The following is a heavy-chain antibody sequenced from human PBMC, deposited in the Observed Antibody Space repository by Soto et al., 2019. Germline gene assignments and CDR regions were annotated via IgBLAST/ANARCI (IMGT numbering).Heavy chain of an antibody. CDR2: IYYSGST. V-gene: IGHV4-31*03. J-gene: IGHJ6*02. CDR1: GGSISSGGYY. Sequence: QVQLQESGPGLVKPSQTLSLTCTVSGGSISSGGYYWSWIRQHPGKGLEWIGYIYYSGSTYYNPSLKSRVTLSVDTSKNQYSLKLSSVTAADTAVYYGARYRTTWYGMDVWGQGTTVTVSS. CDR3: ARYRTTWYGMDV. D-gene: IGHD1-1*01.